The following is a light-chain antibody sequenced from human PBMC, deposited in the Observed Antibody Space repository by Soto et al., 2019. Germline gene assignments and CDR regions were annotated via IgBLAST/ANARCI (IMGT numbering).Light chain of an antibody. CDR3: QKYNSSPLT. J-gene: IGKJ4*01. CDR2: ATS. CDR1: QGIAPY. Sequence: DVQMTQSPSSLSAFVGDRVTITCRASQGIAPYLAWFQQKPGEVPKLLIYATSTLQSGVPSPVISSGSGTDFTLTINSLQPEDVGTYYCQKYNSSPLTFGELTKVEIK. V-gene: IGKV1-27*01.